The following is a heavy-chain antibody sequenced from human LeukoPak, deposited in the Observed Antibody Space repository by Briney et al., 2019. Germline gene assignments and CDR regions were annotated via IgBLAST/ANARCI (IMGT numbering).Heavy chain of an antibody. Sequence: GRSLRLSCAASGVTFSSYGMHWVRQAPGKGLEWLAVIWYDGTNIYYADSVKGRFAISRDNSKNTLYLHMNSLRAEDTSVYYCARARNNYDSSSYSALDYWGQGTLVTVSS. CDR2: IWYDGTNI. V-gene: IGHV3-33*01. J-gene: IGHJ4*02. CDR1: GVTFSSYG. D-gene: IGHD3-22*01. CDR3: ARARNNYDSSSYSALDY.